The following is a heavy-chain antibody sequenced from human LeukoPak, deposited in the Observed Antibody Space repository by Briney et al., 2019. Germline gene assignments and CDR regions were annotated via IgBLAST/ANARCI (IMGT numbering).Heavy chain of an antibody. CDR1: GFTFSSYA. V-gene: IGHV3-30-3*01. J-gene: IGHJ4*02. CDR3: ARDRGSSWQYDY. D-gene: IGHD6-13*01. CDR2: ISYDRSNK. Sequence: PGRSLRLSCAASGFTFSSYAMHWVRQAPGKGLEWVAVISYDRSNKYYADSVKGRFTISRDNSKNTLYLQMNSLRAEDTAVYYCARDRGSSWQYDYWGQGTLVTVSS.